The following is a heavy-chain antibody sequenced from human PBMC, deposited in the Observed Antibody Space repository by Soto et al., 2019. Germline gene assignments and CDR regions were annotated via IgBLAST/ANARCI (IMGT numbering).Heavy chain of an antibody. V-gene: IGHV4-4*07. CDR2: IFPNGNT. J-gene: IGHJ4*02. CDR3: ARQIRYTYGYFPRYIDQ. D-gene: IGHD5-18*01. CDR1: RGYVNTFH. Sequence: SETLSLTCTVSRGYVNTFHWSWVRQPAGKGLEWIGRIFPNGNTDYSPSLKSRLTISVDTSKSQFSLTLSSVTAADSAMYFCARQIRYTYGYFPRYIDQWGQGTRVTVSS.